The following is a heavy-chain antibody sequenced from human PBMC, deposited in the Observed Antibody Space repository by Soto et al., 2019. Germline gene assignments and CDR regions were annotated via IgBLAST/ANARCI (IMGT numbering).Heavy chain of an antibody. CDR2: IYYSGST. D-gene: IGHD5-12*01. CDR3: ARDGYNNYYFDY. CDR1: GGSISSGGYY. V-gene: IGHV4-31*03. J-gene: IGHJ4*02. Sequence: PSETLSLTCTVSGGSISSGGYYWSWIRQHSGKGLEWIGYIYYSGSTYYNPSLKSRVTISVDTSKNQFSLKLSSVTAADTAVYYCARDGYNNYYFDYWGQGNLVTVSS.